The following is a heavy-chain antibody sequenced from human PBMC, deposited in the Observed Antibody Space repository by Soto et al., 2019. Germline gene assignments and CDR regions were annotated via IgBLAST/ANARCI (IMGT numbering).Heavy chain of an antibody. CDR1: GGSISSSNW. V-gene: IGHV4-4*02. CDR2: IYHSGST. CDR3: ARDRGDIVVVVAATGWFDP. J-gene: IGHJ5*02. D-gene: IGHD2-15*01. Sequence: QVQLQESGPGLVKPSGTLSLTCAVSGGSISSSNWWSWVRQPPGKGLEWIGEIYHSGSTNYNQSLKSGVTIEVGKSKNQYSLKLSSVTAADTAVYYCARDRGDIVVVVAATGWFDPWGQGTLVTVSS.